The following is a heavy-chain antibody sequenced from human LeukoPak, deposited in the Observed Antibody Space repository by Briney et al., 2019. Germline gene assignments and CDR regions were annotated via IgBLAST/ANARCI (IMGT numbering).Heavy chain of an antibody. V-gene: IGHV4-59*01. J-gene: IGHJ4*02. CDR3: ARGDTAMVKDY. D-gene: IGHD5-18*01. CDR1: GGSISSYY. Sequence: SETLSLTCTVSGGSISSYYWSWIRQPPGKGLGWIGYIYYSGSTNYNPSLKSRVTISVDTSKNQFSLKLSSVTAADTAVYYCARGDTAMVKDYWGQGTLVTVSS. CDR2: IYYSGST.